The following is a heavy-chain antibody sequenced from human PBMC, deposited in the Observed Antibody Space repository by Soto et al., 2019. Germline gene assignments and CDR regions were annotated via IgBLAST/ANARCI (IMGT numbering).Heavy chain of an antibody. CDR2: IWYDGSNK. V-gene: IGHV3-33*01. D-gene: IGHD6-19*01. CDR3: ARDRILTVAGTDYYFDY. Sequence: QVQLVESGGGVVQPGRSLRLSCAASGFTFSSYGMHWVRQAPGKGLEWVAVIWYDGSNKYYADSVKGRFTISRDNSKNTLYLQMNSRRAEDTAVYYCARDRILTVAGTDYYFDYWGQGTLVTVSS. CDR1: GFTFSSYG. J-gene: IGHJ4*02.